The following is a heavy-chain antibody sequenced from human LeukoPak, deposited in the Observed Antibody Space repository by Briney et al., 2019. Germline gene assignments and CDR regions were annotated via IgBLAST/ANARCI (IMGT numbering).Heavy chain of an antibody. Sequence: SETLSLTCTVSGGSISTSSHYWGWIRQPPGKGLEWIGTIYYSGITFYNPSLKSRVTISLDMSKKQFSLKLSSVTAADTAVYYCASGPLGWGFSVIRRSPYYYMDVWGKGTTVTISS. D-gene: IGHD2-21*01. CDR2: IYYSGIT. V-gene: IGHV4-39*07. CDR3: ASGPLGWGFSVIRRSPYYYMDV. J-gene: IGHJ6*03. CDR1: GGSISTSSHY.